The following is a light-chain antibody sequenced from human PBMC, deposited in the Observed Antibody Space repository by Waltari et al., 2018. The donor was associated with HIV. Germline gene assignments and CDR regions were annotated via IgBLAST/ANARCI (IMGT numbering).Light chain of an antibody. CDR2: DAS. J-gene: IGKJ2*01. CDR3: QQRSDGWT. Sequence: EIVLTQSPATLSLSPGERATLSCRASQSVSTYLAWYQQKPGQAPRLLIYDASSRATAIPARFSASGSGTDFSLTISSLVPEDSAVYYCQQRSDGWTFGQGTKLEIK. V-gene: IGKV3-11*01. CDR1: QSVSTY.